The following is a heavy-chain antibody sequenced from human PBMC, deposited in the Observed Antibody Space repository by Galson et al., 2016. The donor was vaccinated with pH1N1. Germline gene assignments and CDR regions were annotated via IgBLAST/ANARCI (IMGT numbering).Heavy chain of an antibody. D-gene: IGHD6-19*01. V-gene: IGHV1-18*01. CDR1: GYSFTNYG. CDR2: ISPYNGNA. J-gene: IGHJ4*02. Sequence: SVKVSCTAAGYSFTNYGIHWVRQAPGQGLEWMGWISPYNGNANYAENFQGRVTMTTDTSTNTLYMEMRSLTSNDTAVYYCARDQAAYYSDWYGPSPTFDYWGQGTLVTVSS. CDR3: ARDQAAYYSDWYGPSPTFDY.